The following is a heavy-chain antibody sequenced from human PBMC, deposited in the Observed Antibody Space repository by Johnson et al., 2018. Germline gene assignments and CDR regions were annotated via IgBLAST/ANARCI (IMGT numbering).Heavy chain of an antibody. J-gene: IGHJ6*04. CDR2: IRSRAYGGTT. CDR1: GFTFGDYA. Sequence: VQLVESGGGLVQPGRSLRLSCTASGFTFGDYAMSWFRQAPGKGLEWAGFIRSRAYGGTTEYAASVKGRVTISRDDTKSIAYLQMNSLKTEDSAVYYCTREPHYSDSSSTAYAPMDVWGKGTTVTVSS. D-gene: IGHD3-22*01. V-gene: IGHV3-49*03. CDR3: TREPHYSDSSSTAYAPMDV.